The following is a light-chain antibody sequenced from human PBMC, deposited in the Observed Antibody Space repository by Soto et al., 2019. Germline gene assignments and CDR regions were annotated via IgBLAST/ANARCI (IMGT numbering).Light chain of an antibody. CDR1: QSVSSD. CDR2: DAS. J-gene: IGKJ5*01. CDR3: QQYGSSQIT. V-gene: IGKV3-15*01. Sequence: EMVMTQSPATLSVSPGERATLSCRASQSVSSDLAWYQQKPGQAPRLLIYDASTRATGIPARFSGSGSGTEFTLTISGLENEDFEMYYCQQYGSSQITLGQGTRLEIK.